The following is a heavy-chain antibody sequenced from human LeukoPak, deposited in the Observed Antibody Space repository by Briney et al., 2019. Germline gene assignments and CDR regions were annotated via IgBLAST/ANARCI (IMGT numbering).Heavy chain of an antibody. D-gene: IGHD2-21*02. CDR3: ARCGGDCPSAFDI. V-gene: IGHV3-11*06. J-gene: IGHJ3*02. CDR2: ISSSSSYT. Sequence: GGSLRLSCAASGFTFSDYYMSWIRQAPGKGLEWVSYISSSSSYTNYADSVKGRFTISRDNAKNSLYLQMNSLRAEDTAVYYRARCGGDCPSAFDIWGQGTMVTVSS. CDR1: GFTFSDYY.